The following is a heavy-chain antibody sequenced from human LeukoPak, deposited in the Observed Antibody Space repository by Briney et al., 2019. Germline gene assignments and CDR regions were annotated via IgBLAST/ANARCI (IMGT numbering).Heavy chain of an antibody. Sequence: GESLKISCQGSGYTFSNYWIAWVSHMPGKGLEWMGIIYPDDSDTRYSPSFQGQVSISADKSITTAYLQWSSLKASDTALYYCARREYTGSYYYFDYWGQGTLVTVSS. CDR3: ARREYTGSYYYFDY. CDR1: GYTFSNYW. J-gene: IGHJ4*02. CDR2: IYPDDSDT. D-gene: IGHD1-26*01. V-gene: IGHV5-51*01.